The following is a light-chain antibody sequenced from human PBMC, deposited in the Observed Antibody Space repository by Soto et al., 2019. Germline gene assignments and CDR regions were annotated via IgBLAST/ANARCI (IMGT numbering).Light chain of an antibody. CDR3: QQSIDWPMYT. J-gene: IGKJ2*01. CDR2: GAS. Sequence: VMTQSPATLSVSPGEGATLSCRASENVGVNLAWYQQKPGQAPRLLIYGASTRATDIPARFSGSGSGTEFTLTIISLQPEDFAVYYCQQSIDWPMYTFAQGTKLEMK. V-gene: IGKV3-15*01. CDR1: ENVGVN.